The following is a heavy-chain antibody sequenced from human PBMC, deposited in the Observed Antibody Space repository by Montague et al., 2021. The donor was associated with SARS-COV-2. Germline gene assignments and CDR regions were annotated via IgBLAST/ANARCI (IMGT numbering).Heavy chain of an antibody. D-gene: IGHD6-19*01. CDR2: IYYSGST. CDR3: ARGSGWMGNAFDI. J-gene: IGHJ3*02. V-gene: IGHV4-59*01. CDR1: GGSISSYY. Sequence: ETLSLTCTVSGGSISSYYWSWIRQPPGKGLEWIGYIYYSGSTXXXPSXKGRVTISVDTSKNQFSLKLSSVTAADTAVYYCARGSGWMGNAFDIWGQGTMVTVSS.